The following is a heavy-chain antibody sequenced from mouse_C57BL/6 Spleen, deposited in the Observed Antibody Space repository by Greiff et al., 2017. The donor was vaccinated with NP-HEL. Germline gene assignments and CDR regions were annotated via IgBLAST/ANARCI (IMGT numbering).Heavy chain of an antibody. Sequence: DVQLVESGGGLVKPGGSLKLSCAASGFTFSDYGMHWVRQAPEQGLEWVAYISSGSSTIYYADTVKGRFTISRDNAKNTLFLQMTSLRSEDTAMYYCARPYYVYYFDYWGQGTTLTVSS. J-gene: IGHJ2*01. D-gene: IGHD1-1*01. V-gene: IGHV5-17*01. CDR1: GFTFSDYG. CDR2: ISSGSSTI. CDR3: ARPYYVYYFDY.